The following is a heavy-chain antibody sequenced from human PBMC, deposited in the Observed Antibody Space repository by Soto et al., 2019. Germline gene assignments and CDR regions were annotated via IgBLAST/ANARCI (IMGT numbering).Heavy chain of an antibody. CDR2: INPNSGGT. J-gene: IGHJ6*02. CDR3: ATSPNTGAGMDV. CDR1: GYTFTGYY. Sequence: QVQLVQSGAEVKKPGASVKVSCKASGYTFTGYYMHWVRQAPGQGLEWMGWINPNSGGTNYAQKLQGRVTMTRDTSISTAYMELSRLRSDDTAVYYCATSPNTGAGMDVWGQGTTVTVSS. V-gene: IGHV1-2*02. D-gene: IGHD7-27*01.